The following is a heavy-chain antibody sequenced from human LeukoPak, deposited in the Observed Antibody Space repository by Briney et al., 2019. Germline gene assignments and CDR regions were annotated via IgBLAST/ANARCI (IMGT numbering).Heavy chain of an antibody. D-gene: IGHD5-18*01. V-gene: IGHV3-23*01. Sequence: PGGSLRLSCAASGFTFSTYAMSGVRQAPGKGLEWVSVISESGGSTYNADSVKGRFTISRDNSKNTLYLQMSSLRAEDTAVYYCAKDQAYTYGSPPYYYGMDVWGQGTTVTVSS. J-gene: IGHJ6*02. CDR3: AKDQAYTYGSPPYYYGMDV. CDR2: ISESGGST. CDR1: GFTFSTYA.